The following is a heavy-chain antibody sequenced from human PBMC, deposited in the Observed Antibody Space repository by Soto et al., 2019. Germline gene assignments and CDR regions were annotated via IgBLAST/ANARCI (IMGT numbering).Heavy chain of an antibody. CDR1: GYTFTNYP. J-gene: IGHJ5*02. D-gene: IGHD2-8*01. CDR2: ISAYSGST. CDR3: ARDLGGVLMALDP. V-gene: IGHV1-18*04. Sequence: QVQLVQSGAEVKKPGASVKVSCKTSGYTFTNYPITWVRQAPGQGLEWVGWISAYSGSTNYAQNLQGRVTMTTDTFTSRVYMELRSLRYDDTAVYYCARDLGGVLMALDPWGQGTLVTVSS.